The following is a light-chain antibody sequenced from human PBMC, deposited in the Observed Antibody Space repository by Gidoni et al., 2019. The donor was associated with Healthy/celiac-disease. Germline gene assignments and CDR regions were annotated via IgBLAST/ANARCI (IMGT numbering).Light chain of an antibody. J-gene: IGKJ3*01. CDR2: AAS. CDR3: QQSYSTPLFT. Sequence: DIQTTQSPSSLSASVGDRVTITCRASQSISSYLNWYQQKPGKAPKLLIYAASSLQSGVPSRFSGSGSGTDFTLTISSLQPEDFATYYGQQSYSTPLFTFGPGTKVDIK. V-gene: IGKV1-39*01. CDR1: QSISSY.